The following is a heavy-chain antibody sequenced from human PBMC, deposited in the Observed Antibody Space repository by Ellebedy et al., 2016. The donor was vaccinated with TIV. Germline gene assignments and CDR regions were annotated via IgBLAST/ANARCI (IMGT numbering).Heavy chain of an antibody. CDR1: GFTFSSYS. D-gene: IGHD4/OR15-4a*01. CDR3: ARDLYGGFDY. J-gene: IGHJ4*02. Sequence: GGSLRLSCAASGFTFSSYSMSWVRQAPGEGLEWVSYISSSSGTIYYVDSVKGRFTISRDNARNSLYLQMNRLRAEDTAMYYCARDLYGGFDYWGQGTLVTVSS. CDR2: ISSSSGTI. V-gene: IGHV3-48*04.